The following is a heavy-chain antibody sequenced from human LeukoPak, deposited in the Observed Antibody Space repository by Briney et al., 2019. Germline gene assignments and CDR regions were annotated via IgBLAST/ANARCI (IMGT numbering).Heavy chain of an antibody. CDR3: ARDYYDSSGYYIGYFDY. V-gene: IGHV1-69*13. D-gene: IGHD3-22*01. J-gene: IGHJ4*02. CDR1: GGTFSSYA. Sequence: GASVKVSCKASGGTFSSYAISWVRQAPGQGLEWMGGIIPIFGTANYAQKFQGRVTITADESTSTACMELSSLRSGDTAVYYCARDYYDSSGYYIGYFDYWGQGTLVTVSS. CDR2: IIPIFGTA.